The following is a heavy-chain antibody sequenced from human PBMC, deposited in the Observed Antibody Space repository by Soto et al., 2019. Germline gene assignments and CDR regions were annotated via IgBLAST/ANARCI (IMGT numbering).Heavy chain of an antibody. CDR2: INSDGSTT. Sequence: PGGSLRLSCAASGFTFSSNWMHWVRQAPGKGLVWVSRINSDGSTTRYADSVKGRFTISRDNAKNTLYLQMNSLRAEDTAVYYCARDQGYSYVDYWGQGTLVTVSS. CDR3: ARDQGYSYVDY. CDR1: GFTFSSNW. V-gene: IGHV3-74*01. D-gene: IGHD5-18*01. J-gene: IGHJ4*02.